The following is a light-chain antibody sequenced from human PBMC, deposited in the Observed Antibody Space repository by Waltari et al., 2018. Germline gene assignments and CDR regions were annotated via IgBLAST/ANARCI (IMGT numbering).Light chain of an antibody. Sequence: QSALTQPRPVSGSPAQSVTISCTGPSSDVCVYNYFSRYQQHPGKAPNHVIYDVSKRPSGVPDRFSGSKSANTASLTISGLQAEDEADYYCCSYAGSYTLEVFGGGTKLTVL. CDR1: SSDVCVYNY. CDR3: CSYAGSYTLEV. J-gene: IGLJ3*02. CDR2: DVS. V-gene: IGLV2-11*01.